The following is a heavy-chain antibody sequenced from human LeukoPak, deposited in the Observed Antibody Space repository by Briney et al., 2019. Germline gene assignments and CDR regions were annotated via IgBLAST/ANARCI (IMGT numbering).Heavy chain of an antibody. CDR2: MYYTGST. CDR1: GGFISNYY. D-gene: IGHD6-19*01. CDR3: AGKIAVAGILQKRGVDY. Sequence: SETLSLTCSVSGGFISNYYWSWIRQPPGKGLEWIGYMYYTGSTNYNPSLKSRVTISVDTSKNQFSLKLSSVTAADTAVYYCAGKIAVAGILQKRGVDYWGQGTLVTVSS. J-gene: IGHJ4*02. V-gene: IGHV4-59*08.